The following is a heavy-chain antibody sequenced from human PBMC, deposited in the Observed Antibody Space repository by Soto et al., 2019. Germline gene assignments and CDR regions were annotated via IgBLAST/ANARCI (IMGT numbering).Heavy chain of an antibody. J-gene: IGHJ2*01. Sequence: EVQLVESGGGLVQPGRSLRLSCAASGFTFDDYAMHWVRQAPGKGLEWVSGISWNSGSIGYADSVKGRFTISRDNAKNSLYLQMNSLRAEHTALYYCAKSDYFDLCGRGPLVTVSS. V-gene: IGHV3-9*01. CDR3: AKSDYFDL. CDR2: ISWNSGSI. CDR1: GFTFDDYA.